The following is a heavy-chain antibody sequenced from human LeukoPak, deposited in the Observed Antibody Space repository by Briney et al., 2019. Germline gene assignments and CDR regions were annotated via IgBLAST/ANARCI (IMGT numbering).Heavy chain of an antibody. D-gene: IGHD6-13*01. V-gene: IGHV3-53*01. CDR1: GFTVSSNY. CDR2: IYSGGST. Sequence: GGSLRLSCAASGFTVSSNYMSWVRQAPGKGLEWVSVIYSGGSTYYADSVKGRFTISRDNSKNTLYLQMNSLRAEDTAVYYSARSPKGYSSSWYDYWGQGTLVTVSS. CDR3: ARSPKGYSSSWYDY. J-gene: IGHJ4*02.